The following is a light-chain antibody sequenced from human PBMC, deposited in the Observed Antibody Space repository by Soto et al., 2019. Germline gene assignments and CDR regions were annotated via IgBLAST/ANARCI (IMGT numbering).Light chain of an antibody. J-gene: IGKJ4*01. Sequence: IVMTQSPATLSVSPGERATLSYRASKSVSSNLAWYQQKPGQTPKLLIYVASTRATGIPARFSGSGSGTEFTLTISSLQSEDFAVYYCQQYNVWPLTFGEGTKVEFK. CDR2: VAS. CDR1: KSVSSN. V-gene: IGKV3-15*01. CDR3: QQYNVWPLT.